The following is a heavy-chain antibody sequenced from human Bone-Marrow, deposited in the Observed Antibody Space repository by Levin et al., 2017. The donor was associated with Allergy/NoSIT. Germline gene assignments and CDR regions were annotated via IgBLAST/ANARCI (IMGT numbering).Heavy chain of an antibody. Sequence: GESLKISCAASGFTFSTFAMAWVRQAPGKGLEWVSSISGSGDGSYYTDSVKGRFTISRDNSNNTLSLQMKNLSADDTALYYCVKSIGYISSGLDFWGQGSLVAVSS. J-gene: IGHJ4*02. D-gene: IGHD5-12*01. CDR3: VKSIGYISSGLDF. CDR1: GFTFSTFA. V-gene: IGHV3-23*01. CDR2: ISGSGDGS.